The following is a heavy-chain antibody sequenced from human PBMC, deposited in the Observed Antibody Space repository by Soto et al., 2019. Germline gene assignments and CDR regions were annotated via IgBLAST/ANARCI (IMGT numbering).Heavy chain of an antibody. CDR2: ISAYNGNT. CDR1: GYTFTSYG. V-gene: IGHV1-18*01. CDR3: ARDSRLNHGDYSPFDY. Sequence: ASVKVSCKASGYTFTSYGISWVRQAPGQGLEWMGWISAYNGNTNYAQKLQGRVTMTTDTSTSTAYMELRSLRSDDTAVYYCARDSRLNHGDYSPFDYWGQGTLVTVSS. D-gene: IGHD4-17*01. J-gene: IGHJ4*02.